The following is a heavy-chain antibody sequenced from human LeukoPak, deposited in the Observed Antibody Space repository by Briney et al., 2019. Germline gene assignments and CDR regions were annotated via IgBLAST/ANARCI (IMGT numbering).Heavy chain of an antibody. D-gene: IGHD1-26*01. V-gene: IGHV3-23*01. CDR1: GFTFSSYA. Sequence: GGSLRLSCAASGFTFSSYAMSWVRQAPGKGLEWVSAISGSGGSTYYADSVKGRFTISRDNSKNTLYLQMNSLRAEDTAVYSCASRPAFTKRGARGNWGQGTLVTVSS. CDR3: ASRPAFTKRGARGN. CDR2: ISGSGGST. J-gene: IGHJ4*02.